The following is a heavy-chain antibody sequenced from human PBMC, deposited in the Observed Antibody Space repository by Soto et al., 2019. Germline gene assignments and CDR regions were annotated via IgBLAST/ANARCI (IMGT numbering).Heavy chain of an antibody. CDR1: GFTFSSYA. D-gene: IGHD6-6*01. CDR2: ISYDGSNK. J-gene: IGHJ6*02. V-gene: IGHV3-30*14. CDR3: VKGEQLVPYYYYGMDV. Sequence: GGSLRLSCAASGFTFSSYAMHWVRQAPGKGLEWVAVISYDGSNKYYADSVKGRFTISRDNSKNTLYLQMSSLRAEDTAVYYCVKGEQLVPYYYYGMDVWGQGTTVTVSS.